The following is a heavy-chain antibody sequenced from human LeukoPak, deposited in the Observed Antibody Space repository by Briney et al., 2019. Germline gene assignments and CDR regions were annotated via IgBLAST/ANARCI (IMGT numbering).Heavy chain of an antibody. Sequence: PGRSLRLSCAASGFTFDDYSMHWFRQAPGKGLEWVSGISWNSGSIGYADSVKGRFTISRDNAKNSLYLQMNSLGAEDMALYYCAKAGSILWWSDAFDIWGQGTMVTVSS. J-gene: IGHJ3*02. CDR2: ISWNSGSI. CDR1: GFTFDDYS. CDR3: AKAGSILWWSDAFDI. V-gene: IGHV3-9*03. D-gene: IGHD2-21*01.